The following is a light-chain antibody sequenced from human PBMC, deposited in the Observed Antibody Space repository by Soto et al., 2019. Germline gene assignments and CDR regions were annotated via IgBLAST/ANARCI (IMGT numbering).Light chain of an antibody. Sequence: QAVVTQPPSVSGAPGQRGTISCTGSSAKIGAGYDVHWYQQLPGTVPKLLIYGNNNRPSGVPDRFSGSKSGTSASLAITGLQTEDEADDYCQSYDSSLSGGVFGGGTKLTVL. CDR2: GNN. CDR1: SAKIGAGYD. CDR3: QSYDSSLSGGV. J-gene: IGLJ3*02. V-gene: IGLV1-40*01.